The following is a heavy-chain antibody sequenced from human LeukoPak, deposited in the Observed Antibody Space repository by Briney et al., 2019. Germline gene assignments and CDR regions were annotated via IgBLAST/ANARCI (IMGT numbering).Heavy chain of an antibody. CDR3: ARXXHILXXXXXISY. D-gene: IGHD3-9*01. J-gene: IGHJ4*02. CDR1: GYTFTSYD. CDR2: MNPNSGNT. V-gene: IGHV1-8*02. Sequence: ASVKVSCKASGYTFTSYDINWVRQATGQGLEWMGWMNPNSGNTGYAXKXQXXVTMTTDTSTTTAYMELRSLRSDDTAVYYCARXXHILXXXXXISYWGQGTLVTVSS.